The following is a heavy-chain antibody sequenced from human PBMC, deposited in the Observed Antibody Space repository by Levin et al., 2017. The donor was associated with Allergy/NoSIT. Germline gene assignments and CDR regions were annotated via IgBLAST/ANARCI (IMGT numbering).Heavy chain of an antibody. J-gene: IGHJ6*02. CDR1: GFTFTNSA. CDR2: IVVGSSNT. Sequence: GASVKVSCKASGFTFTNSAVQWVRQARGQRLEWIGCIVVGSSNTNYAQKFQERVTITRDESTSTAYMELSSLRSEDTAVYYCAAGSHPLLWFGGLYNYYFGMDVWGQGTTVTVSS. CDR3: AAGSHPLLWFGGLYNYYFGMDV. V-gene: IGHV1-58*01. D-gene: IGHD3-10*01.